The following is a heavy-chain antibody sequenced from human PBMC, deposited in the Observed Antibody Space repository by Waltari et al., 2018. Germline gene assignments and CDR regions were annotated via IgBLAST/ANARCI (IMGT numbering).Heavy chain of an antibody. D-gene: IGHD6-19*01. CDR2: INHSGST. J-gene: IGHJ3*02. CDR3: AKSPGIAVAGSTNEHDAFDI. Sequence: QVQLQQWGAGLLKPSETLSLTCAVYGGSFSGYSWSWIRQPPGKGLEWIGEINHSGSTNYNPSLKSRVTISVDTSKNQFSLKLSSVTAADTAVYYCAKSPGIAVAGSTNEHDAFDIWGQGTMVTVSS. CDR1: GGSFSGYS. V-gene: IGHV4-34*01.